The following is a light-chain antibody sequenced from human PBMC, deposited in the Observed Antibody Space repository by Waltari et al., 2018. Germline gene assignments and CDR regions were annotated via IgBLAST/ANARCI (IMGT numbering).Light chain of an antibody. CDR1: NSNIGNNG. V-gene: IGLV1-36*01. Sequence: QSVLTQPPSASEAARKSVAISCSGNNSNIGNNGFSWFQQFPGAVPKLLIYYDDQRTSGVSDRFSGSKSGTLASLAISGLQPEDEADYYCATWDDRLRRPLFGGGTRLTVL. CDR3: ATWDDRLRRPL. CDR2: YDD. J-gene: IGLJ3*02.